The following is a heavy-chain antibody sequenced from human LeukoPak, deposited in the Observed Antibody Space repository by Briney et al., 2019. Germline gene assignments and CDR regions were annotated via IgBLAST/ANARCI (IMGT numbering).Heavy chain of an antibody. Sequence: SETLSLTCTVSGGSISSSSYYWGWIRQPPGKGLEWIGSIYYSGSTYYSPSLKSRVTISVDTSKNQFSLKLSSVTAADTAVYYCASTGLGYCSSTSCYFTYWGQGTLVTVSS. D-gene: IGHD2-2*01. J-gene: IGHJ4*02. CDR3: ASTGLGYCSSTSCYFTY. CDR2: IYYSGST. V-gene: IGHV4-39*01. CDR1: GGSISSSSYY.